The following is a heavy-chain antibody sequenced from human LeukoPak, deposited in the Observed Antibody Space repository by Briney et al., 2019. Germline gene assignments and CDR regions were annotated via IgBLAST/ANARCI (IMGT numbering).Heavy chain of an antibody. CDR1: GYTFTSYD. CDR2: MNPNSGNT. D-gene: IGHD4-17*01. Sequence: GASVKVSCKASGYTFTSYDINWVRQATGQGREWRGWMNPNSGNTGYAQKFQGRVTMTRNTSINTAYMELSSLRSEDTAVYYCARVPFTGDYLFDYWGQGALVTVSS. V-gene: IGHV1-8*01. CDR3: ARVPFTGDYLFDY. J-gene: IGHJ4*02.